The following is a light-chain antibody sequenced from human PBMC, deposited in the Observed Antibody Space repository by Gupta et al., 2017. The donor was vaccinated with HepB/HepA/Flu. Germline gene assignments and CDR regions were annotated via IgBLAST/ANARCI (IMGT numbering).Light chain of an antibody. Sequence: DIQMTQSPSTLSAPVGDRVTITCRASQGLSVWLAWYQQKPGKAPKLLIYKASTLESGVPSRFSGSGSGTEFILTIASLQPDDFATYYCQQYQSYMFTFGPGTKVDFK. V-gene: IGKV1-5*03. J-gene: IGKJ3*01. CDR3: QQYQSYMFT. CDR1: QGLSVW. CDR2: KAS.